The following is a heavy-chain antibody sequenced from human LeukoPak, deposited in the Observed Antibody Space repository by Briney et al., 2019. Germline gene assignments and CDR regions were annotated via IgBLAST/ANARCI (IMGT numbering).Heavy chain of an antibody. CDR3: ARGRSVVTDFDY. CDR2: INRSENT. CDR1: GGSFSYYY. Sequence: PSETLSLTCAVYGGSFSYYYWSWVRQPPGKGLEWIGEINRSENTNYNPSLKSRVTISVDTSKNQFSLKLSSVTAADTAVYYCARGRSVVTDFDYWGQGTLVTVSS. V-gene: IGHV4-34*01. J-gene: IGHJ4*02. D-gene: IGHD4-23*01.